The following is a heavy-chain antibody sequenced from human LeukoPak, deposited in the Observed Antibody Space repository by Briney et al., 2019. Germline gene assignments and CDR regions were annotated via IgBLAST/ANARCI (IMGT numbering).Heavy chain of an antibody. Sequence: PGGSLRLSCAASGFIFSDYWVNWVRQAPGKGLEWVASIRQDGSEKTYVDSVKGRFTISRDNTKNSLYLQMSSLTAEDTAVYYCARDGIAAGLYFDLWGQGTLVTVSS. V-gene: IGHV3-7*01. D-gene: IGHD6-6*01. CDR1: GFIFSDYW. CDR3: ARDGIAAGLYFDL. J-gene: IGHJ4*01. CDR2: IRQDGSEK.